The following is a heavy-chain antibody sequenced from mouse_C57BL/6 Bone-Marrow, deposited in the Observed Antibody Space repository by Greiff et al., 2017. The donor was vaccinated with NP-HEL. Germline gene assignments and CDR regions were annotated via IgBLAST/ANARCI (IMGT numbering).Heavy chain of an antibody. CDR2: IRNKANGYTT. Sequence: EVKLMESGGGLVQPGGSLSLSCAASGFTFTDYYMSWVRQPPGKALEWLGFIRNKANGYTTEYSASVKGRFTISRDNSQSILYLQMNALRAEDSATYYCARSHLDYYAMDYWGQGTSVTVSS. V-gene: IGHV7-3*01. CDR1: GFTFTDYY. J-gene: IGHJ4*01. CDR3: ARSHLDYYAMDY.